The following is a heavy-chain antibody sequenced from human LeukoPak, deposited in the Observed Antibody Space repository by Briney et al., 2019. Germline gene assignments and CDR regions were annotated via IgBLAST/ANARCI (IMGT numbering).Heavy chain of an antibody. V-gene: IGHV3-7*01. CDR1: EFRFGRDW. Sequence: PGGSLRLSCVASEFRFGRDWISWVRQAPGKGLEWVACIKQVGSEEYYVGSVRGRFTVSVDNGKNSLYLQMNSLRAEDTARYYCATLDSTKSVFWGRGTAVTVSS. CDR3: ATLDSTKSVF. D-gene: IGHD2-2*01. CDR2: IKQVGSEE. J-gene: IGHJ1*01.